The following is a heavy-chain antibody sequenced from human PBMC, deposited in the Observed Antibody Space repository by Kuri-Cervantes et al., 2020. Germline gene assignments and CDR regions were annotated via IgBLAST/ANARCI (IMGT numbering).Heavy chain of an antibody. J-gene: IGHJ6*02. CDR2: ISSSGSTI. V-gene: IGHV3-11*01. Sequence: GESLKISCAASGFTSSSYAMSWIRQAPGKGLEWVLYISSSGSTIYYADSVKGRFTISRDNAKNSLYLQMNSLRAEDTAVYYCARDTAVAANYYYYGMDVWGQGTTVTVSS. CDR1: GFTSSSYA. CDR3: ARDTAVAANYYYYGMDV. D-gene: IGHD6-19*01.